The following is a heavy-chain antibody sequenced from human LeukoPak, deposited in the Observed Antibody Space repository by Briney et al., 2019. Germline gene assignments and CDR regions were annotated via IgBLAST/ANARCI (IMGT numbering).Heavy chain of an antibody. CDR3: ARERSWGSIWFDY. Sequence: SETLSLTCTVSGGSISSYYWSWIRQPPGKGLEWMGYIYYSGSTNYNPSLKSRVTISVDTSKNQFSLKLSSVTAADTAVYYCARERSWGSIWFDYWGQGTLVTVSS. CDR1: GGSISSYY. J-gene: IGHJ4*02. CDR2: IYYSGST. D-gene: IGHD7-27*01. V-gene: IGHV4-59*01.